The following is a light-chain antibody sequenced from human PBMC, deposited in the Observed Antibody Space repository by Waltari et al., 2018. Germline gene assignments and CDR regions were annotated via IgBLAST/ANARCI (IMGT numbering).Light chain of an antibody. J-gene: IGLJ2*01. Sequence: QSALTQPASVSGSPGQSLTISCTGTSSDVGSYNLVSWYQQHPGKAPNLMIYDVSKRPSGVSNRFSGSKSGNTASLTISGLQAEDEADYYCCSYAGSSFVVFGGGTKLTVL. CDR3: CSYAGSSFVV. V-gene: IGLV2-23*02. CDR1: SSDVGSYNL. CDR2: DVS.